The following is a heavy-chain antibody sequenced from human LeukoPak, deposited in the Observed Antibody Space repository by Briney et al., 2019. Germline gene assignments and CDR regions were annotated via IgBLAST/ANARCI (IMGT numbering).Heavy chain of an antibody. V-gene: IGHV1-69*05. CDR2: ITPILGTA. D-gene: IGHD6-19*01. Sequence: ASVKVSRKASGGTFSSYAISWGRQAPRQGLEWVGRITPILGTAKYAQKFQSRVTITTETSTRRASMCLSSRRSEDTAVYYCARDVAVAGLSFDYWGQGTLVTVSS. CDR3: ARDVAVAGLSFDY. J-gene: IGHJ4*02. CDR1: GGTFSSYA.